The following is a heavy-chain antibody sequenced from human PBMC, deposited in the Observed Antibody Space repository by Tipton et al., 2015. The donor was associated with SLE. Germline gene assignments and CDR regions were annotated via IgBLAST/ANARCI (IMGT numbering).Heavy chain of an antibody. Sequence: SLRLSCAASGFTFSSNDLYWVRQAPGKGLEWVAFIHYNGRNKWYTDSVKGRFTISRDNSKNTLYRQMNSLRPEDTAVYYCAKDLGEHQLDHWGQGTLVTVSS. CDR3: AKDLGEHQLDH. CDR1: GFTFSSND. D-gene: IGHD1-1*01. CDR2: IHYNGRNK. J-gene: IGHJ4*02. V-gene: IGHV3-30*02.